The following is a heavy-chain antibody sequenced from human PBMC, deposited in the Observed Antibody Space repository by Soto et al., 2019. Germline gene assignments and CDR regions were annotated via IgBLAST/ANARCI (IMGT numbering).Heavy chain of an antibody. Sequence: SETLSLTCAVSGGSISSSNWWSWVRQPPGKGLEWIGEIYHSGSTNYNPSLKSRVTISVDKSKNQFSLKLSSVTAADTAVYYWGRGGRGGYSGNDVPQTYGFAPGGQEPLATVSS. CDR2: IYHSGST. CDR3: GRGGRGGYSGNDVPQTYGFAP. V-gene: IGHV4-4*02. CDR1: GGSISSSNW. D-gene: IGHD5-12*01. J-gene: IGHJ5*02.